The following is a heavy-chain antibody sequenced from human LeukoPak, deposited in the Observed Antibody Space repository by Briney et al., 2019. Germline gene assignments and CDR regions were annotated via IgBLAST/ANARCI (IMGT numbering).Heavy chain of an antibody. D-gene: IGHD1-7*01. Sequence: SETLSLTCTVSGGSISSYYWSWIRQPPGKGLEWIGYIYYSGSTNYNPSLKSRVTISVDTSKNQFSLKLSSVTAADTAVYYCARGTGTTGFDYWGQGTLVTVSS. J-gene: IGHJ4*02. CDR1: GGSISSYY. CDR3: ARGTGTTGFDY. V-gene: IGHV4-59*08. CDR2: IYYSGST.